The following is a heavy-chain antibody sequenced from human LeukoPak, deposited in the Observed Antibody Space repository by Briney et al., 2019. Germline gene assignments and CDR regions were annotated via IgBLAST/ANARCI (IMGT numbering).Heavy chain of an antibody. Sequence: PGGSLRLSCAASGFTFSSYGMHWVRQAPGKGLDWVAVIWYDGSNKYYADFVKGRFTISRDKSKNTLYLQMNSLRAEVTAVYYCAKFRYYYDSSGSGIDYWGQGTLVTVSS. V-gene: IGHV3-33*03. CDR2: IWYDGSNK. D-gene: IGHD3-22*01. CDR1: GFTFSSYG. CDR3: AKFRYYYDSSGSGIDY. J-gene: IGHJ4*02.